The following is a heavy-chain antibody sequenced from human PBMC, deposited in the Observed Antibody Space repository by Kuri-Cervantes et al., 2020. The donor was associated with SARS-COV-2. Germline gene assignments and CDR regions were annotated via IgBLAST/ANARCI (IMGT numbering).Heavy chain of an antibody. J-gene: IGHJ4*02. CDR2: IYHSGST. V-gene: IGHV4-59*04. Sequence: SETLSLTCTVSGGYISSYCWSWIRQPPGKGLEWIGYIYHSGSTYYNPSLKSRVTISVDTSKNQYSLKLSSVTAADTAVYYCASIAARPYFDYWGQGTLVTVSS. CDR1: GGYISSYC. D-gene: IGHD6-6*01. CDR3: ASIAARPYFDY.